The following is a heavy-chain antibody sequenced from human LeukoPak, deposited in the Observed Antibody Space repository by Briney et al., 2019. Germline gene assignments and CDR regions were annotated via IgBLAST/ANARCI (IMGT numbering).Heavy chain of an antibody. CDR3: ARQDVYGDSYYFDY. Sequence: SQTLSLTCTVSGGSISSGGYYWSWIRQHPGKGLEWIGYIYYSGSTYYNPSLKSRVTMSVDTSKNQFSLKLSSVTAADTAVYYCARQDVYGDSYYFDYWGQGTLVTVSS. CDR1: GGSISSGGYY. D-gene: IGHD4-17*01. CDR2: IYYSGST. J-gene: IGHJ4*02. V-gene: IGHV4-31*03.